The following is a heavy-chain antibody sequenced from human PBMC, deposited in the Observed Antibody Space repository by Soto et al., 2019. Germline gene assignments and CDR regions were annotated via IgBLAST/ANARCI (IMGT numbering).Heavy chain of an antibody. V-gene: IGHV1-69*13. CDR2: IIPIFGTA. Sequence: GASVKLSCKACGGTFSSYAISCGRQAPGQGLEWMGGIIPIFGTANYAQKFQGRVTITADESTSTAYMELSSLRSEDTAVYYCARFTYMVKILEYQCDRMDFWAKGTTVTGSS. D-gene: IGHD5-18*01. J-gene: IGHJ6*04. CDR3: ARFTYMVKILEYQCDRMDF. CDR1: GGTFSSYA.